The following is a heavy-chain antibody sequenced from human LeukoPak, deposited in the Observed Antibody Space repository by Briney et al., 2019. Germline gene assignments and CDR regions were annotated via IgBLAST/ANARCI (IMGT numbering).Heavy chain of an antibody. CDR1: GFTFSSYS. CDR3: ARDNPGAGTTFDY. D-gene: IGHD1-14*01. Sequence: PGGSLRLSCAASGFTFSSYSMNWVRQAPGKGLEWVSSISSSSSYIYYADSVKGRFTISRDNAKNSLYLQMNSLRAEDTAVYYCARDNPGAGTTFDYWGQGTLVTVSS. CDR2: ISSSSSYI. J-gene: IGHJ4*02. V-gene: IGHV3-21*01.